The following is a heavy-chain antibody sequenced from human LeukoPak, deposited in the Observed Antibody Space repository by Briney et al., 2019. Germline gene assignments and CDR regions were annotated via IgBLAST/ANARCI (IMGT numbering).Heavy chain of an antibody. CDR3: ARRPYYYDSSGPVDY. CDR1: GFTFSSYA. CDR2: ISGSGGST. V-gene: IGHV3-23*01. D-gene: IGHD3-22*01. Sequence: GGSLRLSCAASGFTFSSYAMSWVRQAPGKGLEWVSAISGSGGSTYYADSVKGRFTISRDNSKNTLYLQMNSLRAEDTAVYYCARRPYYYDSSGPVDYWGQGTLVTVSS. J-gene: IGHJ4*02.